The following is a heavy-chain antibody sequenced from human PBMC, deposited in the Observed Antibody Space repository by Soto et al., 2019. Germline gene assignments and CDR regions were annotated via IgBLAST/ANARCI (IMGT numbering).Heavy chain of an antibody. V-gene: IGHV4-34*01. CDR3: ARGLGVYDFWSGSSPNIWFDP. CDR1: GGSFSGYY. CDR2: INHSGST. D-gene: IGHD3-3*01. Sequence: SETLSLTCAVYGGSFSGYYWSWIRQPPGKGLEWIGEINHSGSTNYNPSLKSRVTISVDTSKNQFSLKLSSVTAADTAVYYCARGLGVYDFWSGSSPNIWFDPWGQGTLVTVSS. J-gene: IGHJ5*02.